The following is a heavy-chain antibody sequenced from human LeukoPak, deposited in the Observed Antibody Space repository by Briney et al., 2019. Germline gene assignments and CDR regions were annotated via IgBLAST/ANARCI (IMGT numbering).Heavy chain of an antibody. Sequence: SETLSLTCTVSGYSISSGYYWGWIRQPPGKGLEWIGSIYHSGSTYYNPSLKSRVTISVDTSKNQFSLKLSSVTAADTAVYYCARDGGHSSSWYNWFDPWGQGTLVTVSS. V-gene: IGHV4-38-2*02. CDR3: ARDGGHSSSWYNWFDP. CDR2: IYHSGST. J-gene: IGHJ5*02. CDR1: GYSISSGYY. D-gene: IGHD6-13*01.